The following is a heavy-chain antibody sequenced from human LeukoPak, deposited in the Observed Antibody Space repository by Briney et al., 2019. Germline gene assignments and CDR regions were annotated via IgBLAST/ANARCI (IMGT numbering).Heavy chain of an antibody. D-gene: IGHD3-22*01. CDR2: TYYRTKWYY. CDR1: GDSVSSNSAA. Sequence: SQTLSLTCAISGDSVSSNSAAWNWIRQSPSRGLEWLGRTYYRTKWYYDYAVSVKSRIIINPDTSKNHFSLHLNSVTPEDTAVYYCTRGGRGMTVSLFDCWGQGTLVTVSS. V-gene: IGHV6-1*01. CDR3: TRGGRGMTVSLFDC. J-gene: IGHJ4*02.